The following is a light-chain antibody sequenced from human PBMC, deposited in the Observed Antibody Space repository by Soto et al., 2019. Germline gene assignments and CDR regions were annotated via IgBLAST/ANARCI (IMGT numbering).Light chain of an antibody. CDR3: QQYNRWPFT. CDR1: QSVSSN. CDR2: GAS. J-gene: IGKJ3*01. V-gene: IGKV3-15*01. Sequence: EILLTQSPATLSVSPGERATLSCRASQSVSSNLAWYQQKPGQAPRLLIYGASTRATGIPARFSGSGSGTEFTLTISSLQSEDFAVYYCQQYNRWPFTFGPGTKVDIK.